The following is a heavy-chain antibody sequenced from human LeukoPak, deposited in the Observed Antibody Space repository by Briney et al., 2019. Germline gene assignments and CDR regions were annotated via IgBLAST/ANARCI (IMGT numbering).Heavy chain of an antibody. CDR1: GYTFTSYG. D-gene: IGHD2-2*02. J-gene: IGHJ3*02. CDR3: ARDRQRYCSSTSCYTGFAFDI. CDR2: INPNSGGT. Sequence: GASVKVSCKASGYTFTSYGISWVRQAPGQGLEWMGWINPNSGGTNYAQKFQGRVTMTRDTSISTAYMELSRLRSDDTAVYYCARDRQRYCSSTSCYTGFAFDIWGQGTMVTVSS. V-gene: IGHV1-2*02.